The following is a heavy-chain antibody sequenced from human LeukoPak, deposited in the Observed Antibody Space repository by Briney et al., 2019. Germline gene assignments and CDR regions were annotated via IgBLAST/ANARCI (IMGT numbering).Heavy chain of an antibody. J-gene: IGHJ3*02. CDR1: GGSVSSYY. V-gene: IGHV4-59*02. CDR2: IYYSGST. Sequence: SETLSLTCTVSGGSVSSYYWSWIRQPPGKGLEWIGYIYYSGSTNYNPSLKSRVTISADTSKSQFSLQLSSVTAADTAVYYCARDVGSCFGEHAFDIWGQGTMVTVSS. D-gene: IGHD3-10*01. CDR3: ARDVGSCFGEHAFDI.